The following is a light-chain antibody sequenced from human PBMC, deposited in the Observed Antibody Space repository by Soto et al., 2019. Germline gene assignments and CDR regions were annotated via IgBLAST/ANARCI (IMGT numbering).Light chain of an antibody. CDR2: KAS. CDR1: QGISSW. J-gene: IGKJ1*01. CDR3: QKYDGAPKT. V-gene: IGKV1-12*01. Sequence: DIQMTQSPSSVSASVGDRVTITCRASQGISSWLAWYQQKPGKAPKLLIYKASTLKSGVPSRFSGSGSGTDFTLTISSLQPEDVATYYCQKYDGAPKTFGQGTKVDIK.